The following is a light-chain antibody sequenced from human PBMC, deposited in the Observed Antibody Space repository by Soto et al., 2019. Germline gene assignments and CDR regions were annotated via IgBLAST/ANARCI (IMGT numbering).Light chain of an antibody. CDR3: SKYTSASTS. CDR2: EVI. V-gene: IGLV2-14*01. CDR1: EVGAHRF. Sequence: QSALTQPASVSGSPGQSITLSCTGTEVGAHRFVSWYQQVPGTAPKLLIYEVIKRPSGISPRFSGSNAGNTASLTISGLQADDEADYFFSKYTSASTSFGGGTKVTVL. J-gene: IGLJ2*01.